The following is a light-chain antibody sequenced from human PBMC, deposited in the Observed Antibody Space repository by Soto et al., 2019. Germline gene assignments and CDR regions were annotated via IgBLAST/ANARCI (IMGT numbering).Light chain of an antibody. CDR2: RNN. CDR1: SSNIGSNY. J-gene: IGLJ2*01. CDR3: AAWDDSLHVV. Sequence: QSVLTQPPSASGTPGQRVTISCSGSSSNIGSNYVYWYQQLPGTAPKLLIYRNNQRPSGVPDRFSGSKSGTSASLAISGLRSEDEADYYCAAWDDSLHVVFGEGTKLTVL. V-gene: IGLV1-47*01.